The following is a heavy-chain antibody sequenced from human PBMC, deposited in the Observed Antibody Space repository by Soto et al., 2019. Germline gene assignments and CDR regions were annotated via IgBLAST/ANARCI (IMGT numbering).Heavy chain of an antibody. CDR1: GGSFSGYY. J-gene: IGHJ6*02. D-gene: IGHD3-10*01. CDR3: ARVTSGSGSYYPGYHYYGMDV. Sequence: SETLSLTCAVYGGSFSGYYWSWIRQPPGKGLEWIGEINHSGSTNYNPSLKSRVTISVDTSKNQFSLKLSSVTAADTAVYYCARVTSGSGSYYPGYHYYGMDVWGQGTTVTVSS. CDR2: INHSGST. V-gene: IGHV4-34*01.